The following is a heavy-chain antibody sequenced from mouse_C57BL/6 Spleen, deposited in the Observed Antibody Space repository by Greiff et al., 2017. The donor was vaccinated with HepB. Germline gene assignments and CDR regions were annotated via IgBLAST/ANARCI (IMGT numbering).Heavy chain of an antibody. V-gene: IGHV1-82*01. J-gene: IGHJ1*03. D-gene: IGHD6-1*01. CDR2: IYPGDGDT. CDR3: ARTTHFDV. CDR1: GYAFTSSW. Sequence: QVQLQQPGPELVKPGASVKISCKASGYAFTSSWMNWVKQRPGQGLEWIGRIYPGDGDTNYNGKFKGKATLTVDKSSSTAYMQLSSLTSEDSAVYCCARTTHFDVWGTGTTVTVSS.